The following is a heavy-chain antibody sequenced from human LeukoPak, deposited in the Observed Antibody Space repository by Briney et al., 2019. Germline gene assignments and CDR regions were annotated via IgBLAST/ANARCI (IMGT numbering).Heavy chain of an antibody. Sequence: GGSLRLSCAASGFTFSSYSMNWVRQAPGKGLEWVSSISSSSSYIYYADSVKGRFTISRDNSKSTLYLQMNSLRAEDTALFYCAMGSGTNYYTPLDYWGQGTLVTVSS. CDR3: AMGSGTNYYTPLDY. D-gene: IGHD2-2*02. CDR1: GFTFSSYS. V-gene: IGHV3-21*04. J-gene: IGHJ4*02. CDR2: ISSSSSYI.